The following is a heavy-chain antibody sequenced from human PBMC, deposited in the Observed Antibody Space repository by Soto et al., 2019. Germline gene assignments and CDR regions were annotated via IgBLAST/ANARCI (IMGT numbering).Heavy chain of an antibody. CDR3: TKDREPLAFGYGLDV. J-gene: IGHJ6*02. CDR1: GFTFNIFA. V-gene: IGHV3-30*18. CDR2: TSYDGTYT. D-gene: IGHD2-21*01. Sequence: GGSLRLSCAASGFTFNIFAMHWVRQAPGKGLEWVATTSYDGTYTFYAGSVEGRFTISRDDSNDTLFLLLSGLRPEDTAVYYCTKDREPLAFGYGLDVWGQGTAVT.